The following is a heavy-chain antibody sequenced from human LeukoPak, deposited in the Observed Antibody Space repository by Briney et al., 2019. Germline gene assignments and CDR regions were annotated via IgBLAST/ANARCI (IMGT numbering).Heavy chain of an antibody. CDR1: GDTFTSYD. CDR2: MNPNSGNT. D-gene: IGHD3-3*01. Sequence: ASVSLSCTASGDTFTSYDVNWVRQAPGQGLEWMGWMNPNSGNTDYAQTFQGRVAMTRNTSINTAYIEMSSLRSEDTAVYYCVRTAGIFWSGAYYFDSWGQGTLVTVSS. V-gene: IGHV1-8*01. J-gene: IGHJ4*02. CDR3: VRTAGIFWSGAYYFDS.